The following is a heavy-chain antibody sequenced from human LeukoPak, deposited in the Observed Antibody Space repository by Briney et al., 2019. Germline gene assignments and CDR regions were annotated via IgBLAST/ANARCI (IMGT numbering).Heavy chain of an antibody. CDR2: IWYDGSNK. V-gene: IGHV3-33*08. CDR3: ARGGEWVRYFDWFRTNWFDP. D-gene: IGHD3-9*01. J-gene: IGHJ5*02. Sequence: PGGSLRLSCAASGFTFSSYGMHWVRQAPGKGLEWVAVIWYDGSNKYYADSVKGRFTISRDNSKNTLYLQMNSLRAEDTAVYYCARGGEWVRYFDWFRTNWFDPWGQGTLVTVSS. CDR1: GFTFSSYG.